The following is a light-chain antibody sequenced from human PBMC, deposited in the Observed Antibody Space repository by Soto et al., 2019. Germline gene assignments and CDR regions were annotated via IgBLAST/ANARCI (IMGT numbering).Light chain of an antibody. V-gene: IGKV3-20*01. CDR3: QQYGNSPP. CDR2: GAS. J-gene: IGKJ1*01. CDR1: QSVSSSF. Sequence: EIVLTQSPGTLSLSPGERATLSCRASQSVSSSFLAWYQQKPGQAPRLLIYGASSRATGIPDRFSGSGSGTAFTLTISRLEPEDFAVYFCQQYGNSPPFGQGTKVDIK.